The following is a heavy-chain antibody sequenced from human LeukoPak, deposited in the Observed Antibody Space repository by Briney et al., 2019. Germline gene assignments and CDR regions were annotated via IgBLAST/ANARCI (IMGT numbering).Heavy chain of an antibody. CDR3: ARELSSSGPI. Sequence: PGGSLRLSCAASGFTFSSYSMNWLRQAPGKGLEWVSCNSSSGSIIYYADSVKGRFTISRDNAKTSLFLQMNSLRAEDTAVYYCARELSSSGPIWGQGTLVTVSS. J-gene: IGHJ4*02. D-gene: IGHD6-19*01. CDR1: GFTFSSYS. CDR2: NSSSGSII. V-gene: IGHV3-48*01.